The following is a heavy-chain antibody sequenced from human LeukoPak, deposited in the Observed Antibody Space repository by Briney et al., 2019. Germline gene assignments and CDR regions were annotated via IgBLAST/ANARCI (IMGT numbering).Heavy chain of an antibody. CDR1: GGSISTYY. CDR2: IYYSGST. V-gene: IGHV4-59*01. J-gene: IGHJ4*02. Sequence: SETLSLTCTVSGGSISTYYWSGIRQPPGKGLEWIGYIYYSGSTNYNPSLKSRVTISVDTSKHQLSLRLSSVTAADTAVYYCARGALYDFWSGSSFDYWGQGTLVTVSS. D-gene: IGHD3-3*01. CDR3: ARGALYDFWSGSSFDY.